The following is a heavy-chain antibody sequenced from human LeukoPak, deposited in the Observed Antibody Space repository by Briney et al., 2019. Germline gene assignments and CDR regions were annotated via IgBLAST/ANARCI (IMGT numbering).Heavy chain of an antibody. CDR1: GFAFSGFY. Sequence: GGSLKLSCAASGFAFSGFYMRWVRQASGRGLEWVGLIRSKPNSYTTVYAASVKGRFTISRDDSKSTAYLQMNSLKAEDTAVYYCTRQDCSGGSCSYVDYWGQGTLVTVSS. CDR2: IRSKPNSYTT. D-gene: IGHD2-15*01. CDR3: TRQDCSGGSCSYVDY. J-gene: IGHJ4*02. V-gene: IGHV3-73*01.